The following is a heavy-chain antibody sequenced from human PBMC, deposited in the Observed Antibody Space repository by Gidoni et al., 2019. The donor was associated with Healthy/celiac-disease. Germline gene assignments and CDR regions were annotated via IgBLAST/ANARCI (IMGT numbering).Heavy chain of an antibody. CDR3: AKGYFDWLLGAGDDAFDI. J-gene: IGHJ3*02. Sequence: EVQLLESGGGLVQPGGSLRLSCAASGFTFSSYAMSWVRPAPGKGLEWVSAISGSGGSTYYADSVKGRFTISRDNSKNTLYLQMNSLRAEDTAVYYCAKGYFDWLLGAGDDAFDIWGQGTMVTVSS. CDR1: GFTFSSYA. CDR2: ISGSGGST. V-gene: IGHV3-23*01. D-gene: IGHD3-9*01.